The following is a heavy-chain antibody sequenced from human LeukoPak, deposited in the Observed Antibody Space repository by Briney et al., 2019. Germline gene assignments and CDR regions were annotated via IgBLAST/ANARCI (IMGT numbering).Heavy chain of an antibody. V-gene: IGHV3-30*01. CDR2: ISYDGSNK. Sequence: GGSLRLSCAASGFTFSSYAMHWVRQAPGKGLEWVAVISYDGSNKYYADSAKGRFTISRDNSKNTLYLQMNSLRAEDTAVYYCARDLDWKSAFDIWGQGTMVTVSS. D-gene: IGHD1-1*01. CDR3: ARDLDWKSAFDI. J-gene: IGHJ3*02. CDR1: GFTFSSYA.